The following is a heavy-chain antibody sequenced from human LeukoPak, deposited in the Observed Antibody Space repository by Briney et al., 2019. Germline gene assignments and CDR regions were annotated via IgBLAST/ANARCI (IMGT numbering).Heavy chain of an antibody. CDR3: ARDGGSGWYAYYYYYGMDV. J-gene: IGHJ6*02. V-gene: IGHV3-7*03. CDR2: IKQDGSEK. D-gene: IGHD6-19*01. Sequence: GGSLRLSCAASGFTFSSYWMSWVRQAPGKGLEWVANIKQDGSEKYYVDSVKGRFTISRDSAKNSLYLQMNSLRAEDTAVYYCARDGGSGWYAYYYYYGMDVWGQGTTVTVSS. CDR1: GFTFSSYW.